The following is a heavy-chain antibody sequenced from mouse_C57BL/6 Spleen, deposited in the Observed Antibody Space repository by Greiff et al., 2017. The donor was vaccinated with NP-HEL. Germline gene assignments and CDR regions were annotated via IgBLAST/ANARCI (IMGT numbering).Heavy chain of an antibody. CDR2: ISDGGSYT. J-gene: IGHJ4*01. V-gene: IGHV5-4*01. Sequence: EVQVEEPGGGLVKPGGSLKLSCAASGFTFSSYAMPWVRQTPEQRLEWVATISDGGSYTYYPDNVKGRFTITIDTAKNKPYLQMSNLTSEDTAMYYCAREGWITTFMGHCYAMDYWGQGTSVTVSS. CDR3: AREGWITTFMGHCYAMDY. CDR1: GFTFSSYA. D-gene: IGHD1-1*01.